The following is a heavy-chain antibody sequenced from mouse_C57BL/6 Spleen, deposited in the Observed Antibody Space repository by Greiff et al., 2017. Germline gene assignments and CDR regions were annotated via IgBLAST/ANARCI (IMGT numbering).Heavy chain of an antibody. CDR3: ARDTTVVGDFDY. Sequence: EVKLMESGPELVKPGASVKMSCKASGYTFTDYNMHWVKQSHGKSLEWIGYINPNNGGTSYNQKFKGKATLTVNKSSSTAYMELRSLTSEDSAVYYCARDTTVVGDFDYWGQGTTLTVSS. D-gene: IGHD1-1*01. V-gene: IGHV1-22*01. J-gene: IGHJ2*01. CDR2: INPNNGGT. CDR1: GYTFTDYN.